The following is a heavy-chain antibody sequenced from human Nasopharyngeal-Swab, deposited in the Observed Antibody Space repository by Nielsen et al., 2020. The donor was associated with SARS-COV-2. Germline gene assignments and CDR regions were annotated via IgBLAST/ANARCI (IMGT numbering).Heavy chain of an antibody. CDR3: ARHRRRGGSSSDAFDI. V-gene: IGHV5-51*01. J-gene: IGHJ3*02. CDR1: GYSFSTYW. CDR2: IYPDDSDT. D-gene: IGHD2-15*01. Sequence: GESLKISCKGSGYSFSTYWIGWVRQMPGKGLEWVGIIYPDDSDTRYSPSFQGQATISADKSINTAFLQWSSLKASDSGMYYCARHRRRGGSSSDAFDIWGQGTMVTVSS.